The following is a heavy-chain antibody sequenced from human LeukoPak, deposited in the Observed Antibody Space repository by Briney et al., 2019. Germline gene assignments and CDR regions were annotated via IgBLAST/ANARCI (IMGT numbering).Heavy chain of an antibody. CDR2: MNPNSGNT. J-gene: IGHJ5*02. CDR3: ARNKVGNWFDP. D-gene: IGHD5-12*01. Sequence: APVKVSCKASGYTFTSYDINWVRQATGQGLEWMGWMNPNSGNTGYAQKFQGRVTITRNTSISTAYMELSSLRSEDTAVYYCARNKVGNWFDPWGQGTLVTVSS. CDR1: GYTFTSYD. V-gene: IGHV1-8*03.